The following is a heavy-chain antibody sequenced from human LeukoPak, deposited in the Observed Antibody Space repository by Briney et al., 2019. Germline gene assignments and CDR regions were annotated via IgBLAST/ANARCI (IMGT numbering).Heavy chain of an antibody. V-gene: IGHV1-8*01. CDR1: GYTFTSYD. CDR2: MSPNSGNT. Sequence: GASVKVSCKASGYTFTSYDINWVRQAAGQGLEWMGWMSPNSGNTGYAQKFQGRVTMTRNTSISTAYMELSSLRSEDTAVYYCARPSGVMGATDGIDYWGQGTLVTVSS. J-gene: IGHJ4*02. D-gene: IGHD1-26*01. CDR3: ARPSGVMGATDGIDY.